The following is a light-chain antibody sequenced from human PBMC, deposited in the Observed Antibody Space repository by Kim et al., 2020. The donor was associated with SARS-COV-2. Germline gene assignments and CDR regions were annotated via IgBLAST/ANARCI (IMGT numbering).Light chain of an antibody. CDR1: QSIRAW. CDR3: QQYKRYPGT. V-gene: IGKV1-5*03. CDR2: KAS. Sequence: VTITCRVSQSIRAWKAPGTYLAWYQQKPGKAPKLLIYKASILESGVPSRFSGSGSGTEFTLTISSLQPDDFATYYCQQYKRYPGTFGGGTKVDIK. J-gene: IGKJ4*02.